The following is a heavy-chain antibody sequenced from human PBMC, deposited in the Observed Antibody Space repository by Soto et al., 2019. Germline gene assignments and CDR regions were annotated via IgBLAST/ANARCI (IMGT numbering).Heavy chain of an antibody. D-gene: IGHD6-13*01. CDR1: GGSFSTYY. Sequence: SETLSLTCTVSGGSFSTYYWTWIRQTPGKGLEWIGYIYYSGSTNYNPSLKSRVTVSLDTSKTQFSLNLNSVTSADTAVYFCARRVAAAPMYAFDIWGQGTMVTVSS. CDR2: IYYSGST. J-gene: IGHJ3*02. CDR3: ARRVAAAPMYAFDI. V-gene: IGHV4-59*01.